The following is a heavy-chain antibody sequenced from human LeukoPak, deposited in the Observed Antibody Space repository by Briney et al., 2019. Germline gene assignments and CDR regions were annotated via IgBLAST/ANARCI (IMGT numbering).Heavy chain of an antibody. D-gene: IGHD1-26*01. CDR3: ARRGGSGRAFDY. Sequence: SETLSLTCSVSGASISGGTYYWGWIRQPPGKGLEWIGSIYYTGSTYDNPSLKSRVTISVDTSKNQFSLKLSSVTAADTAVYYCARRGGSGRAFDYWGQGTLVTASS. J-gene: IGHJ4*02. CDR2: IYYTGST. CDR1: GASISGGTYY. V-gene: IGHV4-39*01.